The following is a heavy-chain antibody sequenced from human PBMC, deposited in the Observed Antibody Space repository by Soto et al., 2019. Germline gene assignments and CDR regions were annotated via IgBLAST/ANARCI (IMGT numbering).Heavy chain of an antibody. CDR1: GYSFHNFG. D-gene: IGHD1-26*01. CDR3: ARGPPSGSFSLTPRY. Sequence: GASVKASCKASGYSFHNFGIIWVRQAPGQGLEWMGWISGQIAKTNYAQKFQGKVTMTTDTSTSTAYMELNTLTYDDTAMYYCARGPPSGSFSLTPRYWGQGTLVTVSS. V-gene: IGHV1-18*04. J-gene: IGHJ4*02. CDR2: ISGQIAKT.